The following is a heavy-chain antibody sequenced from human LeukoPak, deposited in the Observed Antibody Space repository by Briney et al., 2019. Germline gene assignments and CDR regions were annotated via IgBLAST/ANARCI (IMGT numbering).Heavy chain of an antibody. CDR3: ARGKFSSGWDPFVDY. CDR1: GFTFSSYS. J-gene: IGHJ4*02. CDR2: ISGSGSLI. Sequence: GGSLRLSCAASGFTFSSYSMNWVRQAPGRGLEWVSCISGSGSLIYYADSMKGRFTISRDNAKNSFYLQMNSLRVEDTAVYYCARGKFSSGWDPFVDYWGQGTLVTVSS. V-gene: IGHV3-21*01. D-gene: IGHD6-19*01.